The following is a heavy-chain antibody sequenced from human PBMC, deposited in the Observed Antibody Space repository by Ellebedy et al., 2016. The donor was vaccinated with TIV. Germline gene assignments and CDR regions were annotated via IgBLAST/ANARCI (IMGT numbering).Heavy chain of an antibody. V-gene: IGHV3-7*03. CDR3: ARLQMTTTFNWFDP. D-gene: IGHD4-17*01. CDR2: IKQDGSEI. CDR1: GFTFSSYW. J-gene: IGHJ5*02. Sequence: GGSLRLXXAASGFTFSSYWMSWVRQAPGKGLEWVANIKQDGSEIYYVDSVKGRFTISRDNAKNSLYLQMNSLRAEDTAVYYCARLQMTTTFNWFDPWGQGTLVTVSS.